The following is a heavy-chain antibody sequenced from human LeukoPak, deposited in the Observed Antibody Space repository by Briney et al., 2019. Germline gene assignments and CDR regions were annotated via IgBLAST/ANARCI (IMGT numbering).Heavy chain of an antibody. CDR1: GFTFSTYA. V-gene: IGHV3-23*01. D-gene: IGHD6-19*01. CDR2: ISGSGGST. J-gene: IGHJ4*02. Sequence: PGGSLRLSCAASGFTFSTYAMNWVRQAPGKGPEWVSSISGSGGSTYYADSVKGRFTISRDNSKNTLYLQMNSLRAEDTAVYYCAKEWTWTYNSGGVFDYWGQGTLVTVSS. CDR3: AKEWTWTYNSGGVFDY.